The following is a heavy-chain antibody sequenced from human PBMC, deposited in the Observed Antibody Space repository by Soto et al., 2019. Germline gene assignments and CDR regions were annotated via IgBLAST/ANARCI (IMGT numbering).Heavy chain of an antibody. V-gene: IGHV3-21*01. CDR2: ISSSSSYI. D-gene: IGHD4-17*01. CDR3: ARDRRDYGGNDAFDI. Sequence: GGSLRLSCAASGFTFSSYSMNWVRQAPGKGLEWVSSISSSSSYIYYADSVKGRFTISRDNAKNSLYLQMNSLRAEDTAVYYCARDRRDYGGNDAFDIWGQGTMVTVSS. CDR1: GFTFSSYS. J-gene: IGHJ3*02.